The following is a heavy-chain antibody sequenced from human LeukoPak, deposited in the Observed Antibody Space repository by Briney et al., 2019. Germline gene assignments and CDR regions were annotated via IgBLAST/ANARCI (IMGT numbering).Heavy chain of an antibody. CDR1: GASISTGGLS. D-gene: IGHD2-2*01. CDR2: IYPTGST. V-gene: IGHV4-30-2*01. J-gene: IGHJ4*02. Sequence: SQTLSLTCAVSGASISTGGLSWSWIRQPPGQGLEWIELIYPTGSTYYNPSLGSRVTISADSSKNHFSLELSSVTAADTALYYCVKGGPGCTSSTCYGALFDSWGQGTLVTVSS. CDR3: VKGGPGCTSSTCYGALFDS.